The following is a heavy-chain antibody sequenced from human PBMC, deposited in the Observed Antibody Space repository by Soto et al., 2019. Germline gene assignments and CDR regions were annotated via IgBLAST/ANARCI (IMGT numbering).Heavy chain of an antibody. CDR1: GGSVSSDPPS. CDR2: TYFRSKWYN. J-gene: IGHJ5*02. CDR3: AKGDNLRPKPGYVFDP. Sequence: SQTLSLTCVISGGSVSSDPPSWNSFWPSPSRGLEWLGRTYFRSKWYNDYAVSVKSRIIINPDTSNNQFSLHLNSVTPEDTAVYFCAKGDNLRPKPGYVFDPWGQGIIVTGSA. D-gene: IGHD5-12*01. V-gene: IGHV6-1*01.